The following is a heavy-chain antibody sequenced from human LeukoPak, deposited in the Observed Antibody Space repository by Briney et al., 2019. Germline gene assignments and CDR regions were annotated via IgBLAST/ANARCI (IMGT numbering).Heavy chain of an antibody. CDR1: GGSISSYY. CDR2: IYYSGST. V-gene: IGHV4-59*01. D-gene: IGHD2-2*01. Sequence: SETLSLTCTVSGGSISSYYWSWIRQPPGKGLEWIGYIYYSGSTSYNPSLKSRVTISVDTSKNQIYLKVRSVTAADTAVYYCARTTEDCSSTSCYQYWFDPWGQGTLVTVSS. CDR3: ARTTEDCSSTSCYQYWFDP. J-gene: IGHJ5*02.